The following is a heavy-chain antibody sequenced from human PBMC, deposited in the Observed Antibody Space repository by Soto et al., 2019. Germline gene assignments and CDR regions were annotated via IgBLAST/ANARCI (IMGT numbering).Heavy chain of an antibody. J-gene: IGHJ4*02. Sequence: ETLSLTCTVSGGSISSYYWAWIRQPPGKGLEWIGYIYYSGSTNYNPSLKSRVTVSVDTSKNQFSLKLSSVTAADTAVYYCARRYSSSFDYWGQGTLVTVSS. V-gene: IGHV4-59*08. CDR2: IYYSGST. CDR1: GGSISSYY. CDR3: ARRYSSSFDY. D-gene: IGHD6-13*01.